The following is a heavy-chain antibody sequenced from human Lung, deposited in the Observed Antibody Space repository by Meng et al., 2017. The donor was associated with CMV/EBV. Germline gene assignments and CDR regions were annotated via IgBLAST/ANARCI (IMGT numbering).Heavy chain of an antibody. D-gene: IGHD6-19*01. Sequence: ASXXVSXKASGYTFTGYYIHWVRQAPGQGLEWMGCIYPNTGGAKYAQKFQGRVTMTRDTSISTAYMELSRLRSDDTAVYYCARVRAVAGTAPFDYWGQGTLVTVSS. CDR3: ARVRAVAGTAPFDY. CDR2: IYPNTGGA. CDR1: GYTFTGYY. J-gene: IGHJ4*02. V-gene: IGHV1-2*02.